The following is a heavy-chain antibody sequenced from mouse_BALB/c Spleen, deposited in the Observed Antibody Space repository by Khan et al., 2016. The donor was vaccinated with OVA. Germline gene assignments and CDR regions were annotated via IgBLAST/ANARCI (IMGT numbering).Heavy chain of an antibody. CDR3: AIIYYGYDWFTY. CDR1: GLSLTNYG. V-gene: IGHV2-3*01. D-gene: IGHD2-2*01. Sequence: QVQLKQSGPGLVAPSQSLSITCTVSGLSLTNYGISWIRQPPGKGLEWLGVIWGDGSTNYHSALISRLSIYKDNSKSQVFLKLNSLQTDDTATYYCAIIYYGYDWFTYWGQGTLVTVSA. CDR2: IWGDGST. J-gene: IGHJ3*01.